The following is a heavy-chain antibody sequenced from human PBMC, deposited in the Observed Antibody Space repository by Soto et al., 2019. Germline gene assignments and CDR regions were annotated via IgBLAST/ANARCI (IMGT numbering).Heavy chain of an antibody. CDR3: ARVKVVVVAARKNWFDP. CDR1: GGSFSGYY. V-gene: IGHV4-34*01. J-gene: IGHJ5*02. Sequence: QVQLQQWGAGLLKPSETLSLTCAVYGGSFSGYYWSWIRQPPGKGLEWIGEINHSGSTNYNPSLKSRVTIAVDTSNNQFSLKLSSVTAAATAVYYCARVKVVVVAARKNWFDPWGQGTLVTVSS. D-gene: IGHD2-15*01. CDR2: INHSGST.